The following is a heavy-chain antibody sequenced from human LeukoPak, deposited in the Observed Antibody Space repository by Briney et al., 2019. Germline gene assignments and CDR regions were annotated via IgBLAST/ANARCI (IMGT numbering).Heavy chain of an antibody. CDR3: ARAGGSSGYRTAFDY. CDR2: IYYGGST. J-gene: IGHJ4*02. D-gene: IGHD3-22*01. Sequence: SETLSLTCTVSGGSISSVDYYWSWIRQPPGKGLEWIGYIYYGGSTYYNPALKTRVTISVDTSKNQFSLKLSSVTAADTAAYYCARAGGSSGYRTAFDYCGQRTLVTVSS. CDR1: GGSISSVDYY. V-gene: IGHV4-30-4*01.